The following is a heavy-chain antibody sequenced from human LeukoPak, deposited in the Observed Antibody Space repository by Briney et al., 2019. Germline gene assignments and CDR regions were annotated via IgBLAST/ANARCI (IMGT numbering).Heavy chain of an antibody. J-gene: IGHJ6*02. D-gene: IGHD1-14*01. V-gene: IGHV3-30*18. CDR1: GLTFSSYG. CDR2: ISYDGSNK. Sequence: GGSLRLSCAPSGLTFSSYGMHSVRQAPGKGLEWVAVISYDGSNKYYADSVKGRFTISRDNSKNTLYLQMNSLRAEDTAVHYCAKDRTPVDDYYYGMDVWGQGTTVTVSS. CDR3: AKDRTPVDDYYYGMDV.